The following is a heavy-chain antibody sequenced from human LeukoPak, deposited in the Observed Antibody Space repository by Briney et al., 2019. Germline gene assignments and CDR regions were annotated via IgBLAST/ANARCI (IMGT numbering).Heavy chain of an antibody. J-gene: IGHJ5*02. CDR1: GYIFTSYD. CDR2: MNPNSGNT. CDR3: ARVIVVVPATRIWFDP. D-gene: IGHD2-2*01. Sequence: ASVKVSCKASGYIFTSYDINWVRQATGQGLEWMGWMNPNSGNTGYAQKFQGRVTMTRNTSISTAYMELSSLKSEDTAVYYCARVIVVVPATRIWFDPWGQGTLVTVSS. V-gene: IGHV1-8*02.